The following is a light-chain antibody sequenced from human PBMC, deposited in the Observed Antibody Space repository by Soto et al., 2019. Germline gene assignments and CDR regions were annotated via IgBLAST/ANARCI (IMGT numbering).Light chain of an antibody. J-gene: IGLJ1*01. CDR1: SGDIGSYNR. CDR3: SSYTNINTRACV. CDR2: EVT. Sequence: QSALTQPASVSGSPGQSITISCTGTSGDIGSYNRVSWYQQHPGKAPKLIIYEVTDRPSGVSNRFSGSKSGNTASLTISGLQAGGEAEYYCSSYTNINTRACVFGTGTKVTVL. V-gene: IGLV2-14*01.